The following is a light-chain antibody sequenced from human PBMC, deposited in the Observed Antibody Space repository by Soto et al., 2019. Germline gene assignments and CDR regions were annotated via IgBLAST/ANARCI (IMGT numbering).Light chain of an antibody. V-gene: IGKV3-20*01. CDR2: GAS. CDR1: QSVSSSY. J-gene: IGKJ5*01. CDR3: QQYGSSPF. Sequence: EIVLTQSPGTLSLSPGQRAPLSCRASQSVSSSYLAWYQQKPGQAPRLLIYGASSRATGIPDRFSGSGSGTDFTLTISRLEPEDFAVYYCQQYGSSPFVGQGTRLEIK.